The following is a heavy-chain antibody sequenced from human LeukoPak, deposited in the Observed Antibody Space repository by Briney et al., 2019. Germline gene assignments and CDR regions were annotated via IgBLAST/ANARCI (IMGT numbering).Heavy chain of an antibody. D-gene: IGHD2-21*01. Sequence: SETLSLTCTVSGYSISSGYFWAWIRQPPGKGLEWIGNIYHSGSTFYNPSLKSRVTMSVDTSKNRFSLKLSSVTAADTALYYCARGLEVNLSLDPWGQGTLVTVSS. CDR2: IYHSGST. V-gene: IGHV4-38-2*02. CDR3: ARGLEVNLSLDP. CDR1: GYSISSGYF. J-gene: IGHJ5*02.